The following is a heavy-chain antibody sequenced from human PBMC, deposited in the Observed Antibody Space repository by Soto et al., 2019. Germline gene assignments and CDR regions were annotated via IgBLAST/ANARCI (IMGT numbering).Heavy chain of an antibody. CDR3: ARDDAVVPTVMAY. D-gene: IGHD2-2*01. V-gene: IGHV4-59*01. CDR1: GGSISSYY. Sequence: SETLSLTCTVPGGSISSYYWSWIRQPPGKGLEWIGYIYYSGTTNYNPSLKSRVTISADTSKKQFPLKMRSVTAADTAVYYCARDDAVVPTVMAYWGQGTLVTVSS. J-gene: IGHJ4*02. CDR2: IYYSGTT.